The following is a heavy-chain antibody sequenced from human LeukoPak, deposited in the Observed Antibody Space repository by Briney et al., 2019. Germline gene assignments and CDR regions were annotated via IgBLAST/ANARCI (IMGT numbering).Heavy chain of an antibody. CDR2: LYWNDDK. CDR1: GFSLTTSAVG. D-gene: IGHD6-13*01. V-gene: IGHV2-5*01. CDR3: AHRSGSSSWYLLGY. J-gene: IGHJ4*02. Sequence: ESGPTLVNPTQTLTLTCTFSGFSLTTSAVGVGSVRQPPGKALEWLALLYWNDDKRYSPSLKSRLTITKDTSKNQVVLTMTDMDPVDTATYYCAHRSGSSSWYLLGYWGQGTLVTVSS.